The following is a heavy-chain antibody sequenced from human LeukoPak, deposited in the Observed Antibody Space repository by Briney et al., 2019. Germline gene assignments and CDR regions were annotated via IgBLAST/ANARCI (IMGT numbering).Heavy chain of an antibody. CDR2: IGGDGGST. D-gene: IGHD3-22*01. CDR1: GFTFGDYA. Sequence: GGSLRLSCEASGFTFGDYAMHWVRQAPGKGLEWVSLIGGDGGSTYYADSVKGRFTISRDNSKNSLFLQMKSLRTDDTALYYCVKEPHYYDRSGYFWGQGTLVTVSS. CDR3: VKEPHYYDRSGYF. V-gene: IGHV3-43*02. J-gene: IGHJ4*02.